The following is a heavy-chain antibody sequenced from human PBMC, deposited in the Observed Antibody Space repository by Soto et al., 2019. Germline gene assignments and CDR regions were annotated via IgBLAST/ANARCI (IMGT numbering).Heavy chain of an antibody. Sequence: ASVKVSCKASGYTFTSYGISWVRQAPGQGLEWMGWISAYNGNTNYAQKLQGRVTMTRNTSISTAYMELSSLRSEDTAVYYCARGSHYDSSGYYNDYWGQGTPVTVSS. CDR3: ARGSHYDSSGYYNDY. J-gene: IGHJ4*02. CDR1: GYTFTSYG. D-gene: IGHD3-22*01. V-gene: IGHV1-18*01. CDR2: ISAYNGNT.